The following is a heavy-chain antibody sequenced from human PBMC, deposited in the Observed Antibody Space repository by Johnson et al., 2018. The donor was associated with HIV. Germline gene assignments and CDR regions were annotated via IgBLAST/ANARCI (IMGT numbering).Heavy chain of an antibody. J-gene: IGHJ3*02. CDR2: INWNGGSI. V-gene: IGHV3-20*04. D-gene: IGHD3-22*01. CDR3: ARASNYYDSFGYYRRGGGSDI. Sequence: VQLVESGGGVVRPGGSLRLSCAASGFTFDDYGMSWVRQAPGKGLEWVSGINWNGGSIGYADSVKGRFTISRDNAKNSLYLQMNSLRAEDTALYYCARASNYYDSFGYYRRGGGSDIWGQGTMVTVSS. CDR1: GFTFDDYG.